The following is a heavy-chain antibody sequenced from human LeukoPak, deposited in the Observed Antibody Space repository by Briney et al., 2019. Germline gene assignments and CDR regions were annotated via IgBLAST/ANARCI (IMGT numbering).Heavy chain of an antibody. CDR1: GYAFTSYG. CDR2: ISAYNGNT. J-gene: IGHJ4*02. D-gene: IGHD6-13*01. CDR3: ARDSNNIAAAGTGDY. Sequence: GASVKVSCKASGYAFTSYGISWVRQAPGQGLEGMGWISAYNGNTNYAQKLQGRVTMTTDTSTSTAYMELRSLRSDDTAVYYCARDSNNIAAAGTGDYWGQGTLVTVSS. V-gene: IGHV1-18*01.